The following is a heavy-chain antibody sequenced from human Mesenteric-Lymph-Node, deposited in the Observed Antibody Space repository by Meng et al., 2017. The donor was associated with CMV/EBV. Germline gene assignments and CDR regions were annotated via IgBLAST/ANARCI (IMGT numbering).Heavy chain of an antibody. Sequence: SCTASGFSFSVHYMSWIRQAPGKGLEWISYISRSGSPTYYADSVKGRFSISRDDAKNALYLETNSLRAEDTAVYYCAIRPYTITAPFDCWGQGALVTVSS. V-gene: IGHV3-11*01. J-gene: IGHJ4*02. CDR2: ISRSGSPT. CDR1: GFSFSVHY. CDR3: AIRPYTITAPFDC. D-gene: IGHD4-11*01.